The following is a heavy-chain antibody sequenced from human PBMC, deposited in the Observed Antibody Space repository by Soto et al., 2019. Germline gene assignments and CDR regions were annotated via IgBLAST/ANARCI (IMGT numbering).Heavy chain of an antibody. J-gene: IGHJ4*02. D-gene: IGHD6-6*01. Sequence: PGGSLRLSCAASGFTFSSYAFTWVRQTPGKGLEWVSSISGNGAGTYHADSVKGRFTISRDNFKNTLFLQMNSLRAEDTAVYYCAKRSSSSTFDYWGQGTLVTVSS. CDR2: ISGNGAGT. V-gene: IGHV3-23*01. CDR1: GFTFSSYA. CDR3: AKRSSSSTFDY.